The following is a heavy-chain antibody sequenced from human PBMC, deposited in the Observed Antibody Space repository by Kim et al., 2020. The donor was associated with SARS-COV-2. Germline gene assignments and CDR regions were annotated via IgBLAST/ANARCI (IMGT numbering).Heavy chain of an antibody. CDR3: ARDREWLVGNYYYYYGMDV. V-gene: IGHV3-21*01. CDR1: GFTFSSYS. J-gene: IGHJ6*02. CDR2: ISSSSSYI. D-gene: IGHD6-19*01. Sequence: GGSLRLSCAASGFTFSSYSMNWVRQAPGKGLEWVSSISSSSSYIYYADSVKGRFTISRDNAKNSLYLQMNSLRAEDTAVYYCARDREWLVGNYYYYYGMDVWGQGTTVTVSS.